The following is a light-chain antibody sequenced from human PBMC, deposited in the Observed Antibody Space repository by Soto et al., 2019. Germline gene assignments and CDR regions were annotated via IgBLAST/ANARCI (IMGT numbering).Light chain of an antibody. V-gene: IGLV1-44*01. J-gene: IGLJ1*01. CDR2: SSY. CDR1: RSNIGTNT. Sequence: QSVLTQPPSASGTPGQRVSISGSGSRSNIGTNTVNWYQQFPGTAPKLLIFSSYLRLSGVPDRFSASRSGASASLAISGLQSEDEADYYCAAWDDSLDAYVFGSGTKLTVL. CDR3: AAWDDSLDAYV.